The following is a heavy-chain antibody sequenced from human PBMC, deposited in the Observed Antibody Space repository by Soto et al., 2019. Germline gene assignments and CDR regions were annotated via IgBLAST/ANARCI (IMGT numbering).Heavy chain of an antibody. D-gene: IGHD4-17*01. Sequence: SETLSLTCTVSGGSISSYYWSWIRQPPGKGLEWIGYIYYSGSTNYNPSLKSRVTISVDTSKNQFSLKLSSVTAADTAVYYCARVSQKDYLFDYWGQGTLVTVSS. CDR1: GGSISSYY. V-gene: IGHV4-59*01. J-gene: IGHJ4*02. CDR2: IYYSGST. CDR3: ARVSQKDYLFDY.